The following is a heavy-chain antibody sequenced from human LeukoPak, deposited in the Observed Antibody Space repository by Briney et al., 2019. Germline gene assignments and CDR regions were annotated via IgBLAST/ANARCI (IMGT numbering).Heavy chain of an antibody. CDR2: IRNKDYGETT. J-gene: IGHJ3*01. Sequence: GGSLRLSCAASGFTFSTYGMSWVRQAPGKGLEWVGYIRNKDYGETTEYAASVKGRSTISRDDSESIAYLQIHSLKTEDTGVYYCSRAVRVSGDAFDFWGQGTMVTVSS. V-gene: IGHV3-49*04. CDR3: SRAVRVSGDAFDF. CDR1: GFTFSTYG.